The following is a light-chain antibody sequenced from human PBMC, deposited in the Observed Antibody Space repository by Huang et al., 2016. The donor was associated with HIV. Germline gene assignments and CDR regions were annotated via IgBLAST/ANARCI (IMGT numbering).Light chain of an antibody. CDR2: GAS. J-gene: IGKJ1*01. CDR1: QSVSSN. V-gene: IGKV3-15*01. Sequence: EIVMTQSPATLSVSPGERATLSCRASQSVSSNLAWYQQKRGQTPRLLIYGASTRATGIPARFSGSRSGTKFTITISSMQSDDVSVYYCQQYNNWPPKTFGQGTKVEIK. CDR3: QQYNNWPPKT.